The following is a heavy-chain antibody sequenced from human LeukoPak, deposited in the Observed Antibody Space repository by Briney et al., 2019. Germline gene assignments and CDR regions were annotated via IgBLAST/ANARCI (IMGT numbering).Heavy chain of an antibody. V-gene: IGHV3-53*01. CDR1: GFTVSSNY. D-gene: IGHD3-10*01. Sequence: GGSLILSCAASGFTVSSNYMSWVRQAPGKGLEWVSVIYSGGSTYYADSVKGRFTISRDNSKNTLYLQMNSLRAEDTAVYYCSSMVRGVTYYLDYWGQGTLVTVSS. J-gene: IGHJ4*02. CDR2: IYSGGST. CDR3: SSMVRGVTYYLDY.